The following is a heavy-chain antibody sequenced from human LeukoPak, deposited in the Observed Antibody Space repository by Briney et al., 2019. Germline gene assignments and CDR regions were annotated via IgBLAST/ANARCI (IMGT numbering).Heavy chain of an antibody. J-gene: IGHJ4*02. D-gene: IGHD2-8*02. CDR3: ASYLYWWSDLGF. V-gene: IGHV3-7*01. CDR1: GFTFSDYW. CDR2: IKTDGSEK. Sequence: PGGSLRLSCAASGFTFSDYWITWVRQAPGKGLEWLANIKTDGSEKYYVDSVKGRFTISRDNANNSLYLQMNSLRVEDTAVYFCASYLYWWSDLGFWGQGNLVTVSS.